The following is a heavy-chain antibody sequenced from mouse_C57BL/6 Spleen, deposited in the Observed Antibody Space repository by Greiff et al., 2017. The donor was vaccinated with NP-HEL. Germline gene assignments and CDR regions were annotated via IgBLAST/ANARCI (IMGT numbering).Heavy chain of an antibody. CDR1: GFNIKDDY. Sequence: VHVQQSGAELVRPGASVKLSCTASGFNIKDDYMHWVKQRPEQGLEWIGWIDPENGDTEYASKLQGKATITADTSSNTAYLQLSSLTSEDTAVYYCLRGFAYWGQGTLVTVSA. J-gene: IGHJ3*01. CDR3: LRGFAY. V-gene: IGHV14-4*01. CDR2: IDPENGDT.